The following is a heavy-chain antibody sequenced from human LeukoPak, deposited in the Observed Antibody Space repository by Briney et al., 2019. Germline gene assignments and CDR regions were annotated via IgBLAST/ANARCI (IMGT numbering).Heavy chain of an antibody. D-gene: IGHD1-26*01. J-gene: IGHJ4*02. Sequence: PGGSLRLSCAASGFTLSSYWMNWVRQAPGKGLEWVANIKQDGSEKYYVDSVKGRFTISRDNAKNSLYLQMSSLRAEDTAVYYCARVQWELRGVGSYLDYWGQGTLVTVSS. CDR2: IKQDGSEK. CDR1: GFTLSSYW. CDR3: ARVQWELRGVGSYLDY. V-gene: IGHV3-7*01.